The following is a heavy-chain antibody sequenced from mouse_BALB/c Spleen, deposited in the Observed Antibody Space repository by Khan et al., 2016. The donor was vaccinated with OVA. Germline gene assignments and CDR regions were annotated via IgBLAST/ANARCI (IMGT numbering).Heavy chain of an antibody. V-gene: IGHV1-7*01. CDR2: IDPTTGYT. CDR3: TSQGSSYTWFGY. CDR1: GYTFTNYW. J-gene: IGHJ3*01. Sequence: QVQLQQSGAELAKPGASVKMSCKASGYTFTNYWMHWVKQRPGQGLEWIGYIDPTTGYTEYNQKFKDKATLTADKSSSTAYMQLSSLTSEDSAVYYCTSQGSSYTWFGYWGQGTLVTVSA. D-gene: IGHD1-1*01.